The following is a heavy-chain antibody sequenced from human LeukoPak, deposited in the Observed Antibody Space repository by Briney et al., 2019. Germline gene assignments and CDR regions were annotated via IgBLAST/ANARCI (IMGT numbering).Heavy chain of an antibody. CDR3: ARRLIWFGEYYYFDY. J-gene: IGHJ4*02. Sequence: GESLKISCKGSGYSFTGYWIGWVRQMPGKGLEWMGIIYPGDSDTRYSPSFQGQVTISADKSISTAYLQWSSLKASDTAMYYCARRLIWFGEYYYFDYWGQGTLVTVSS. CDR1: GYSFTGYW. V-gene: IGHV5-51*01. CDR2: IYPGDSDT. D-gene: IGHD3-10*01.